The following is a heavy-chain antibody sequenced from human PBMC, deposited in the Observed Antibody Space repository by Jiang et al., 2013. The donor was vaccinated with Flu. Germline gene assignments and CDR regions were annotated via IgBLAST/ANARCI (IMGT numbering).Heavy chain of an antibody. D-gene: IGHD6-13*01. CDR2: INHSGST. Sequence: LLKPSETLSLTCAVYGGSFSGYYWSWIRQPPGKGLEWIGEINHSGSTNYNPSLKSRVTISVDTSKNQFSLKLSSVTAADTAVYYCARGRIAAHWGQGTLVTVSS. V-gene: IGHV4-34*01. CDR3: ARGRIAAH. CDR1: GGSFSGYY. J-gene: IGHJ4*02.